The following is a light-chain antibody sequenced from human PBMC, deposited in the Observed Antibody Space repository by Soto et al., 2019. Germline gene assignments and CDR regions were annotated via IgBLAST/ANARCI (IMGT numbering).Light chain of an antibody. CDR1: QDISNY. J-gene: IGKJ5*01. CDR3: QQYDNLPIT. V-gene: IGKV1-33*01. CDR2: VAS. Sequence: DIQMTQSPSSLSSSVGDRVTITCQASQDISNYFNWYQQKPGKAPKLLIYVASNLETGVPSRFSGSGSGTDFTFTISSLQPEDIATYYCQQYDNLPITFGQGTRLEIK.